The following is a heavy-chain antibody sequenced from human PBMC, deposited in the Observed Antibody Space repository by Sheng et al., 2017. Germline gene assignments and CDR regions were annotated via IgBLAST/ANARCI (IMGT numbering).Heavy chain of an antibody. J-gene: IGHJ4*02. D-gene: IGHD1-1*01. CDR1: GIIFSNSW. V-gene: IGHV3-7*01. CDR3: ARVSRTVEGRGTFDY. Sequence: EVQLVESGGDLVQPGGSLKLSCAGSGIIFSNSWMSWVRQAPGKGLEWVANIDQYGRQEYYVDSVKGRFTISRDNAKNSVYLGMDSLRAEDTALYYCARVSRTVEGRGTFDYWGQGTLVTVSS. CDR2: IDQYGRQE.